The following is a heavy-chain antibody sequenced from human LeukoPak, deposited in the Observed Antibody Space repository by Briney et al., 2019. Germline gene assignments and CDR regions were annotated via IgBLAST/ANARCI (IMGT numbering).Heavy chain of an antibody. Sequence: SVKVSCKASGGSFSNYAISWVRQAPGQGLEWMGGIIPLFGSPTYAQKFQGRVTITTDESTTTSYMELSSLRSDDTTVFYCARGERHIPIYYWGQGTLVTVSS. J-gene: IGHJ4*02. CDR2: IIPLFGSP. D-gene: IGHD2-21*01. CDR3: ARGERHIPIYY. CDR1: GGSFSNYA. V-gene: IGHV1-69*05.